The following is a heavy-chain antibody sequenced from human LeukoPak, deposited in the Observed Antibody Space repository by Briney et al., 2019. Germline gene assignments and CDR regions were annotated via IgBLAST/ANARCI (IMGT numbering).Heavy chain of an antibody. CDR1: GGSISSSTYY. J-gene: IGHJ4*02. Sequence: PSETLSLTCTVSGGSISSSTYYWGWIRQPPGKGLEWIGEINHSGSTNYNPSLKSRVTISVDTSKNQFSLKLSSVTAADTAVYYCARFAGRLRYFDWSHDYWGQGTLVTVSS. CDR2: INHSGST. CDR3: ARFAGRLRYFDWSHDY. D-gene: IGHD3-9*01. V-gene: IGHV4-39*07.